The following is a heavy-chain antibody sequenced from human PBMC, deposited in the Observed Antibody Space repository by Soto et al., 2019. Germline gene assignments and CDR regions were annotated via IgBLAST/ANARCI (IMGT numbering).Heavy chain of an antibody. J-gene: IGHJ6*02. D-gene: IGHD6-13*01. Sequence: QVQLVQSGAEVKKPGSSVKVSCKASGGTFSSYAISWVRQAPGQGLEWMGGIIPIFGTANYAQKFQGRVTITADESTSTAYMELNSLRSEDTAVYYCATAAAGTGYYYYYYGMDVWGQGTTVTVSS. V-gene: IGHV1-69*01. CDR3: ATAAAGTGYYYYYYGMDV. CDR1: GGTFSSYA. CDR2: IIPIFGTA.